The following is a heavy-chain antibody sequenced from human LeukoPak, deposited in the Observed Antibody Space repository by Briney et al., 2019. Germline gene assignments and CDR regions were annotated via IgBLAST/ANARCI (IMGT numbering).Heavy chain of an antibody. CDR1: GFTFSSYG. CDR2: ISWNSGSI. V-gene: IGHV3-9*03. J-gene: IGHJ4*02. D-gene: IGHD3-3*01. Sequence: GGSLRLSCAASGFTFSSYGMHWVRQAPGKGLEWVSGISWNSGSIGYADSVKGRFTISRDNAKNSLYLQMNSLRAEDMALYYCAKDSSYDFWSGYLDYWGQGTLVTVSS. CDR3: AKDSSYDFWSGYLDY.